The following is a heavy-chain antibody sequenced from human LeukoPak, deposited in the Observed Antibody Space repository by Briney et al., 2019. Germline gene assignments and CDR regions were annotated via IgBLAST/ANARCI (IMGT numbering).Heavy chain of an antibody. CDR3: ARVSTGYPQPLFDY. V-gene: IGHV4-39*07. Sequence: TSETLSLTCTVSGGSISSSSYYWGWIRQPPGKGLEWIGSIYYSGSTNYNPSLKSRVTISVDTSKNQFSLKLSSVTAADTAVYYCARVSTGYPQPLFDYWGQGTLVTVSS. CDR1: GGSISSSSYY. J-gene: IGHJ4*02. D-gene: IGHD3-9*01. CDR2: IYYSGST.